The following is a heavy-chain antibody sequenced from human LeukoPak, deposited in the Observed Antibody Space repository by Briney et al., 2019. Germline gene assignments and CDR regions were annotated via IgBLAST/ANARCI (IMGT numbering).Heavy chain of an antibody. CDR1: GFTFSGYS. Sequence: PGGSLRLSCAASGFTFSGYSMNWVRQAPGKGLEWVSSISSSSSYIYYADSVKGRFTISRDNAKNSLYLQMNSLRAEDTAVYYCARDHFGWFDPWGQGTLVTVSS. D-gene: IGHD3-10*01. CDR2: ISSSSSYI. CDR3: ARDHFGWFDP. V-gene: IGHV3-21*01. J-gene: IGHJ5*02.